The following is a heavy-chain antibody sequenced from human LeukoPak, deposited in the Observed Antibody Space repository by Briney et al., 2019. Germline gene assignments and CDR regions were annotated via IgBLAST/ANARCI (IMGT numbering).Heavy chain of an antibody. CDR3: ARDSSSWYRGCWFDP. J-gene: IGHJ5*02. D-gene: IGHD6-13*01. CDR2: INPNSGGT. V-gene: IGHV1-2*02. Sequence: ASVKVSCKASGGTFSSYAISWVRQAPGQGLEWMGWINPNSGGTNYAQKFQGRVTMTRDTSISTAYMELSRLRSDDTAVYHCARDSSSWYRGCWFDPWGQGTLVTVSS. CDR1: GGTFSSYA.